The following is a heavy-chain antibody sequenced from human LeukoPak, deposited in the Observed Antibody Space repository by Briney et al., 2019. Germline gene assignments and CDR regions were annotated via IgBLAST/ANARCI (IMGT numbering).Heavy chain of an antibody. CDR3: ARVGVGGHFDY. CDR1: GFTFSSYA. CDR2: ISYDGSNK. Sequence: GRSLRLSCAASGFTFSSYAMHWVRQAPGKGLEWVAVISYDGSNKYYADSVKGRFTISRDNSKNTLYLQMNSLGAEDMAVYHCARVGVGGHFDYWGQEPWSPSPQ. V-gene: IGHV3-30*01. J-gene: IGHJ4*01. D-gene: IGHD1-26*01.